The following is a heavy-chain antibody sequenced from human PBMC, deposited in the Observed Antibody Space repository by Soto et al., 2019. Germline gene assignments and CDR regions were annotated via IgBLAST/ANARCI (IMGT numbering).Heavy chain of an antibody. J-gene: IGHJ4*02. CDR1: GFTFSNYA. CDR3: ARDWGSHGYNYFDS. V-gene: IGHV3-30-3*01. D-gene: IGHD5-12*01. Sequence: QVQLVESGGGVVQPGRSLRLSCAASGFTFSNYAIHWVRQAPGKGLEWVVVISHDGNNKDYADSVKGRFTISRDNSKNTLYLQMNSLRAEDTAVYYCARDWGSHGYNYFDSWGQGTLVTVSS. CDR2: ISHDGNNK.